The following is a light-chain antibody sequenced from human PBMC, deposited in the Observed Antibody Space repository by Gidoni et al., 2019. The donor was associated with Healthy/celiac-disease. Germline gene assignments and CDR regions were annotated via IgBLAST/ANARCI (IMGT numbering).Light chain of an antibody. CDR3: QQYGSSPMYT. Sequence: EIVLTQSPGTLSLSPGERATRSCRASQRVSSSYLAWYPQKPGQAPRLLIYGASSRATGIPDRFSGSGSGTDFTLTISRLEPEDFAVYYCQQYGSSPMYTFGQGTKLEIK. V-gene: IGKV3-20*01. J-gene: IGKJ2*01. CDR2: GAS. CDR1: QRVSSSY.